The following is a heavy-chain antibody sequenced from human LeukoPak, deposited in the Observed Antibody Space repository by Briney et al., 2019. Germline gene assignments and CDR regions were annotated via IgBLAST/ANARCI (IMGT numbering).Heavy chain of an antibody. CDR2: ISGGGDRT. CDR1: GFTFSTYA. Sequence: GGSLRLSCAASGFTFSTYAMSWVRQAPGKGLEWVSAISGGGDRTFYADSVEGRFTVSRDNPKNTLYLQMNSLRPEDTAEYYCARYCVTTNCDVSSHYGMDVWGQGTTVTVSS. CDR3: ARYCVTTNCDVSSHYGMDV. V-gene: IGHV3-23*01. D-gene: IGHD2-2*01. J-gene: IGHJ6*02.